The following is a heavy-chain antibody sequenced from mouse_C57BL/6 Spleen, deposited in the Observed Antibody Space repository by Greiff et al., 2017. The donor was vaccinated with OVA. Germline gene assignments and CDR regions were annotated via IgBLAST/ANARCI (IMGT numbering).Heavy chain of an antibody. CDR1: GFTFSDYG. CDR3: ARGEMDY. CDR2: ISSGSSTI. V-gene: IGHV5-17*01. J-gene: IGHJ4*01. Sequence: EVKLMESGGGLVKPGGSLKLSCAASGFTFSDYGMHWVRQAPEKGLEWVAYISSGSSTIYYADKVKGRFTISRDNAKNTLFLQMTSLRSEDKAMYYCARGEMDYWGQGTSVTVSS.